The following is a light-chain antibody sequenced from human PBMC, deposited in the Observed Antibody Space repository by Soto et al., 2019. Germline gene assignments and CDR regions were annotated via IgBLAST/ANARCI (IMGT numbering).Light chain of an antibody. J-gene: IGKJ4*01. CDR2: GAS. Sequence: EIVLTQSPGTLSLSPGERATLSCRASQSVSSSYLAWYQQKPGQAPRLLIYGASSRATGIPDRFSGSGSGTDFPPTISRLEPEDFEVFYGKHYVSPPTFGGGPKWEIK. CDR3: KHYVSPPT. V-gene: IGKV3-20*01. CDR1: QSVSSSY.